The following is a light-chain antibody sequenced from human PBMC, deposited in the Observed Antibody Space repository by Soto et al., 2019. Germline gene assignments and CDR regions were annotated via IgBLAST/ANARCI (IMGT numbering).Light chain of an antibody. CDR2: GAS. V-gene: IGKV3D-15*01. J-gene: IGKJ4*01. CDR1: QSVSSN. Sequence: EIVMTQSPATLSVSPGERATLSCRASQSVSSNLAWYQQKPGQAPRLLIYGASTRATGIPARFSGSGSGTEFTLTISSLQSEDFAVYYCHQYNNWPVTFGGGTKV. CDR3: HQYNNWPVT.